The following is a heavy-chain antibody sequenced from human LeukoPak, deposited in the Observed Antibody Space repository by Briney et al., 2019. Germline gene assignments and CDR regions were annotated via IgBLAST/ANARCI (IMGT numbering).Heavy chain of an antibody. Sequence: ASVKVSCKASGYTFTSYGISWVRQAPGQGLEWMGWISAYNGNTNYAQKLQGRVTMTTDTSTSIAYMELRSLRSDDTAVYYCARDREYSSGWYKGYYFDYWGQGTLVTVSS. J-gene: IGHJ4*02. CDR3: ARDREYSSGWYKGYYFDY. D-gene: IGHD6-19*01. V-gene: IGHV1-18*01. CDR1: GYTFTSYG. CDR2: ISAYNGNT.